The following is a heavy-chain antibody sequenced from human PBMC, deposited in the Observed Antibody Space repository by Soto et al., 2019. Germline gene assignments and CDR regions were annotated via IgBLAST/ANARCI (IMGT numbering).Heavy chain of an antibody. CDR2: IFSNDEK. CDR3: ELRDVLRYFDWSFDY. Sequence: QVTLKESGPVLVKPTETLTLTCTVSGFSLSNARMGVSWIRQPPGKALEWLAHIFSNDEKSYSTSLKSRITISKDTAKCQVGLTRTNMDPVDTALYYCELRDVLRYFDWSFDYCGQGTLVIVIS. J-gene: IGHJ4*02. CDR1: GFSLSNARMG. V-gene: IGHV2-26*02. D-gene: IGHD3-9*01.